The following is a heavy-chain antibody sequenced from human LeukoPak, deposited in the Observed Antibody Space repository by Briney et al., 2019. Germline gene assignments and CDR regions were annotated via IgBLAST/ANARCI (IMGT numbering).Heavy chain of an antibody. CDR3: ARVVITMVRGVIPGFDP. Sequence: SETLSLTCAVSGGSISSSNWWSWVRQPPGKGLEWIGEIYHSGSTNYNPSLKSRVTISVDKSKNQFSLKLSSVTAADTAVYYCARVVITMVRGVIPGFDPWGQGTLVTVSS. CDR2: IYHSGST. D-gene: IGHD3-10*01. CDR1: GGSISSSNW. J-gene: IGHJ5*02. V-gene: IGHV4-4*02.